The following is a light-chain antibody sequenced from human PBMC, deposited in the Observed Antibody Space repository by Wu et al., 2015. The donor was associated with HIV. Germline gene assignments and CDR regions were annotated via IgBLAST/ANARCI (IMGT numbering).Light chain of an antibody. Sequence: ERLMAQSPATLSVSPGERATLSCRASQSISSNLAWYQQKPGQTPRLLIYGASIRATGIPARFSGSGSGTEFTLTITSIQSEDFAVYYCQQYDNRPRTFGQGTKVEIK. J-gene: IGKJ1*01. CDR3: QQYDNRPRT. V-gene: IGKV3-15*01. CDR1: QSISSN. CDR2: GAS.